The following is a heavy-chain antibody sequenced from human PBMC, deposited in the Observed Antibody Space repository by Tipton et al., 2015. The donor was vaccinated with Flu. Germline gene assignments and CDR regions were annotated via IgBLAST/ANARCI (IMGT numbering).Heavy chain of an antibody. Sequence: LRLSCAVSGYSISTGYYWGWIRQPPGKGLEWIGSISHSGSTYYKPSLKSRVTISADTFKNQFSLKLSSVTAADTAVYYCARSTYYYGSGSSDYWGQGTLVTVSS. J-gene: IGHJ4*02. CDR3: ARSTYYYGSGSSDY. D-gene: IGHD3-10*01. CDR1: GYSISTGYY. CDR2: ISHSGST. V-gene: IGHV4-38-2*01.